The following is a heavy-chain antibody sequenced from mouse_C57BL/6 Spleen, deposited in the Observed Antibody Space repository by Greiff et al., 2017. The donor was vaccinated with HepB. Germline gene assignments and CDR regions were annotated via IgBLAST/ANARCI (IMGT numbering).Heavy chain of an antibody. CDR3: TREGGSSGYVRFFAY. CDR2: IDPETGGT. J-gene: IGHJ3*01. D-gene: IGHD3-2*02. CDR1: GYTFTDYE. V-gene: IGHV1-15*01. Sequence: VQLQQSGAELVRPGASVTLSCKASGYTFTDYEMHWVKQTPVHGLEWIGAIDPETGGTAYNQKFKGKAILTADKSSSTAYMELRSLTSEDSAVYYCTREGGSSGYVRFFAYWGQGTLVTVSA.